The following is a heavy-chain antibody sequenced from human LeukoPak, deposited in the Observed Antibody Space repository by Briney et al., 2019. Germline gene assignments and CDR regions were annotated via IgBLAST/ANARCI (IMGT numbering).Heavy chain of an antibody. V-gene: IGHV3-30*03. CDR3: ATEGGDY. D-gene: IGHD3-16*01. CDR1: GFTFSSYG. Sequence: GRSLRLSCVASGFTFSSYGMHWVRQAPGKGLEWVTVISYDGSNKYYADSVKGRFTISRDNSKNTLYLQMNSLRAEDTAVYYCATEGGDYWGQGTLVTVSS. J-gene: IGHJ4*02. CDR2: ISYDGSNK.